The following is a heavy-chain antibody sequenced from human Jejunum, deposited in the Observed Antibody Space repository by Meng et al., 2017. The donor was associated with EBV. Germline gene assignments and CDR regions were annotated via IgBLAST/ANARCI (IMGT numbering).Heavy chain of an antibody. CDR3: SRDLVGSADD. CDR1: GFTFNSYW. CDR2: INEDGRIT. V-gene: IGHV3-74*01. J-gene: IGHJ4*02. Sequence: QLVDSGGALVKPGGSLGISCAAFGFTFNSYWMHWVRQAPGKGLVWVSRINEDGRITTYADSVKGRFTISRDNTKNTLYLQMNSLRAEDTAVYFCSRDLVGSADDWGQGTLVTVSS. D-gene: IGHD6-25*01.